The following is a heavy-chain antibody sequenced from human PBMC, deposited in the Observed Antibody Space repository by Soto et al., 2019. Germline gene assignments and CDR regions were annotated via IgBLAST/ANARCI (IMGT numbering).Heavy chain of an antibody. J-gene: IGHJ4*02. CDR1: GFTFNDYA. D-gene: IGHD3-22*01. CDR2: ISGSAGST. CDR3: GKEISSAYFPLDS. V-gene: IGHV3-23*01. Sequence: EVQLLESGEGLVQPGGSLRLSCAASGFTFNDYAVTWVRQAPGKGLEWVSTISGSAGSTYYTDSVKGRFTISRDNSRNTVYLQMNSLRAEDTAVYYCGKEISSAYFPLDSWGQGTLVTVSS.